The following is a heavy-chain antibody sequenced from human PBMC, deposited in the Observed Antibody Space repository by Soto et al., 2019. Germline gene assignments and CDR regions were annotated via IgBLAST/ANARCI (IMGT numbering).Heavy chain of an antibody. V-gene: IGHV3-23*01. CDR2: IGGGDDI. D-gene: IGHD3-3*02. Sequence: GGPLRLSCEASGFTFSNYAMAWVRQTPGEGPEWVSTIGGGDDIFYAESVKGRFIISRDDSRSTMYLQMDNLRVEDTAIYFCAKDSISYNGIYDAFDVWGQGTVVTVSS. CDR3: AKDSISYNGIYDAFDV. CDR1: GFTFSNYA. J-gene: IGHJ3*01.